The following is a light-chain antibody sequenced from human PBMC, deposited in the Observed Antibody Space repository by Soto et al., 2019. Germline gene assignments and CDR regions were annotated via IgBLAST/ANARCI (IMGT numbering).Light chain of an antibody. J-gene: IGKJ2*01. Sequence: IVLTQSPDTLSLSPGERATLSCRASQIVNNNALAWYQQKPCRAPRLLIFGASSRPGGIPDKFSGSGSGTDFTFTINRLEPEDFAVYYCQQYGESPYTFAQGTKLEI. CDR1: QIVNNNA. V-gene: IGKV3-20*01. CDR2: GAS. CDR3: QQYGESPYT.